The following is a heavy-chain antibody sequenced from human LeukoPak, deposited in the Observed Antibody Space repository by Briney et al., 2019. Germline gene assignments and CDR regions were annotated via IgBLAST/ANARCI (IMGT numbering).Heavy chain of an antibody. CDR1: GGSISSYY. Sequence: SETLSLTCTVSGGSISSYYWSWIRQPPGKGLEWIGYIYYSGSTNYNPSLKSRVTTSVDTSKNQFSLKLSSVTAADTAVYYCARAPLSSTLDYWGQGTLVTVSS. CDR2: IYYSGST. D-gene: IGHD2-2*01. CDR3: ARAPLSSTLDY. V-gene: IGHV4-59*01. J-gene: IGHJ4*02.